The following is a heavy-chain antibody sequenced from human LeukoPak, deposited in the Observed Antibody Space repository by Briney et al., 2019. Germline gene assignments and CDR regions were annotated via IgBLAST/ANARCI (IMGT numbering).Heavy chain of an antibody. V-gene: IGHV3-33*01. CDR2: IWYDGSNK. J-gene: IGHJ3*02. CDR1: GFTFSSYG. CDR3: ARDRLTMIVVALNSDAFDI. D-gene: IGHD3-22*01. Sequence: GGSLRLSCAASGFTFSSYGMHWVRQAPGKGLEGLAVIWYDGSNKYYADSVKGRFTISRDNSKNTLNLQMNSLRAEDTAVYYCARDRLTMIVVALNSDAFDIWGQGTMVTVSS.